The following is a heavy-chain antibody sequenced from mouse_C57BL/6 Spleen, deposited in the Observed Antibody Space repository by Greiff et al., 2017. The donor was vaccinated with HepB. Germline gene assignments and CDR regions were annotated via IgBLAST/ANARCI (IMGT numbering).Heavy chain of an antibody. D-gene: IGHD1-1*01. J-gene: IGHJ4*01. V-gene: IGHV2-9-1*01. CDR3: ARKSVVAPLAMDY. CDR1: GFSLTSYA. CDR2: IWTGGGT. Sequence: VQLQQSGPGLVAPSQSLSITCTVSGFSLTSYAISWVRQPPGKGLEWLGVIWTGGGTNYNSALKSRLSISKDNSTSQVFLKMNRLQTDDTARYYCARKSVVAPLAMDYWGQGTSVTVSS.